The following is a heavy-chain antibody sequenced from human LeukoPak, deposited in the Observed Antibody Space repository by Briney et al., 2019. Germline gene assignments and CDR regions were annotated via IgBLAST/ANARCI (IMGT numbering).Heavy chain of an antibody. Sequence: VASVKVSCKASGYTFTSYDINWVRQATGQGLEWMGWMNPNSGNTGYAQKFQSRVTMTRNTSISTAYMELSSLRSEDTAVYYCARVKTVRGALKNYYYYFGMDVWSQGTTVTVSS. CDR1: GYTFTSYD. J-gene: IGHJ6*02. CDR2: MNPNSGNT. V-gene: IGHV1-8*01. D-gene: IGHD3-10*01. CDR3: ARVKTVRGALKNYYYYFGMDV.